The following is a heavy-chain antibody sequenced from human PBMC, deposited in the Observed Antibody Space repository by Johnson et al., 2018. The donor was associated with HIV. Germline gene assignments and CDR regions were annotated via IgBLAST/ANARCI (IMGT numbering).Heavy chain of an antibody. CDR3: AKEGTTMEVDI. J-gene: IGHJ3*02. CDR2: IYDGGST. Sequence: VHLVESGGGLVQPGRYLRLSCAASGFSVSDNYMSWVRQPPGKGLEWVSVIYDGGSTYYADSVKGRFTISRDNAKNTLSLQMNRLRIEDTAVYYCAKEGTTMEVDIWGQGTMVTVSS. V-gene: IGHV3-66*02. D-gene: IGHD5-18*01. CDR1: GFSVSDNY.